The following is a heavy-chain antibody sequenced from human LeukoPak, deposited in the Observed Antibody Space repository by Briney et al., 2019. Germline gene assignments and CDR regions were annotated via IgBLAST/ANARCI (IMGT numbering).Heavy chain of an antibody. V-gene: IGHV4-39*01. D-gene: IGHD6-13*01. CDR2: IYYSGST. CDR3: ARGGEEQQQLAYYFDY. J-gene: IGHJ4*02. CDR1: GGSISSSSYY. Sequence: SETLSLTCTVSGGSISSSSYYWGWIRQPPGKGLEWIGSIYYSGSTYYNPSLKNRVTISVDTSKNQFSLKLSSVTAADTAVYYCARGGEEQQQLAYYFDYWGQGTLVTVSS.